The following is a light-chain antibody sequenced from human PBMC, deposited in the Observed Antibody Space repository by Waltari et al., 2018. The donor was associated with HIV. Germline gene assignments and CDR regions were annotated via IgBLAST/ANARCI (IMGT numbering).Light chain of an antibody. J-gene: IGLJ1*01. Sequence: SALTQPASVSGSPGQSITISCTGTNSDVGSYNLVSWYQQHTGKAPKLMIYEDSKRPSGISNRFSGSKSGNTASLTISGLQAEDEAEYFCCSYAGTITPYVFGIGTKVTVL. CDR1: NSDVGSYNL. CDR2: EDS. V-gene: IGLV2-23*01. CDR3: CSYAGTITPYV.